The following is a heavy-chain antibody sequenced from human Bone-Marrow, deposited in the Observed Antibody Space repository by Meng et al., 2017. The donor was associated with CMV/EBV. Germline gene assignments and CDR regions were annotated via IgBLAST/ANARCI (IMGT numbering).Heavy chain of an antibody. V-gene: IGHV1-2*02. Sequence: QVQLGQYGGEVKKPGASVKVSCKASGYTLTDYYIHWVRQAPGQWLEWMGWINPNTDTNYAQNFQGRVTMTRDMSINTAYMELSRLTSGDTAVHYCARSSGWSRFDYWGQGTLVTVSS. CDR2: INPNTDT. J-gene: IGHJ4*02. CDR1: GYTLTDYY. CDR3: ARSSGWSRFDY. D-gene: IGHD6-19*01.